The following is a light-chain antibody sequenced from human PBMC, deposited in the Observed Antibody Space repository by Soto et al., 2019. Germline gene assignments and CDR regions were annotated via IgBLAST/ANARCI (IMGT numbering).Light chain of an antibody. CDR3: QQRSNWPPIT. J-gene: IGKJ5*01. Sequence: EIVLTQSPGTLSLSPGDRATLSCRASQSVSSNLAWYQQKPGQAPRLLIHDASHRAAGIPARFSGSGFGTDFTLTISSLEPEDAAVYYCQQRSNWPPITFGQGTRLEI. CDR2: DAS. V-gene: IGKV3-11*01. CDR1: QSVSSN.